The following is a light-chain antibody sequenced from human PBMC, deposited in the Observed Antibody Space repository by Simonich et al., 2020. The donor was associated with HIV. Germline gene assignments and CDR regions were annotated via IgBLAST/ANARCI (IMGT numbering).Light chain of an antibody. V-gene: IGKV1-33*01. CDR1: QDISNF. Sequence: DIQMTQSPSSLSASVGDRATITCQASQDISNFLNWYQQKPGKAPKLLIFDASHLETGVPSRFSGSGSGTDFTFTISSLQPEDFATYYCQHYDNLPSYTFGQGTKLEIK. CDR2: DAS. CDR3: QHYDNLPSYT. J-gene: IGKJ2*01.